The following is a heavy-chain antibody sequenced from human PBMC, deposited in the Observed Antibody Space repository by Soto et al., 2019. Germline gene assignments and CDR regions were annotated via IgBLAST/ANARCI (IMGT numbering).Heavy chain of an antibody. CDR2: ISPYNDNT. CDR1: DYTFTSYG. J-gene: IGHJ4*02. V-gene: IGHV1-18*01. CDR3: ARGMWAIPIDY. Sequence: QVQLVQSGAEVKKPGASVKVSCKASDYTFTSYGINWVRQAPGQGLEWMGWISPYNDNTQYAQRFQGRVTLTTDTSTNTAYMELRSLRSDDTAVYYCARGMWAIPIDYWGQGTLVTVSS. D-gene: IGHD1-26*01.